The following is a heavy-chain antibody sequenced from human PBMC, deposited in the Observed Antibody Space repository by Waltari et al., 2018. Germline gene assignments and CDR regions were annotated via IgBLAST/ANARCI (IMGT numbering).Heavy chain of an antibody. D-gene: IGHD6-6*01. Sequence: QVQLVQSGAEVKKPGASVKVSCRTSGYTFTGYDIHWFRQAPGRGPEWMGWINPHRGTTNYAQKFQGRVTMTSDTSISTAYLELRGLRSDDTAVYYCATERLVRPGLFDPWGQGTLVTVSS. CDR3: ATERLVRPGLFDP. CDR2: INPHRGTT. V-gene: IGHV1-2*02. J-gene: IGHJ5*02. CDR1: GYTFTGYD.